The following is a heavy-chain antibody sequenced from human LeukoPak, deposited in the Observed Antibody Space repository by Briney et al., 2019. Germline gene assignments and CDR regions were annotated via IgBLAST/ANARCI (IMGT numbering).Heavy chain of an antibody. CDR3: AVDIAARAFDI. Sequence: SETLSLTCAVYGRSFSGYYWSWIRQPPGKGLEWIGEINHSGSTNYNPSLKSRVTISVDTSKNQFSLKLSSVTAADTAVYYCAVDIAARAFDIWGQGTMVTVSS. CDR2: INHSGST. V-gene: IGHV4-34*01. J-gene: IGHJ3*02. CDR1: GRSFSGYY. D-gene: IGHD6-13*01.